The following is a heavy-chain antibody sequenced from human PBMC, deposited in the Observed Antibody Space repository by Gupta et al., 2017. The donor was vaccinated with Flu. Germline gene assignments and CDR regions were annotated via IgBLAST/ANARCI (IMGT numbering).Heavy chain of an antibody. Sequence: FTFSIYGMNWVRQAPGKGLEWVSYISSSSSPIHYADAVKGRFTVSRDNAKNTLHLQMNSLRVEDTAVYFCTSSLDNEYSYGYFVDYWGQGTLVTVSS. CDR2: ISSSSSPI. CDR1: FTFSIYG. J-gene: IGHJ4*02. D-gene: IGHD5-18*01. CDR3: TSSLDNEYSYGYFVDY. V-gene: IGHV3-48*01.